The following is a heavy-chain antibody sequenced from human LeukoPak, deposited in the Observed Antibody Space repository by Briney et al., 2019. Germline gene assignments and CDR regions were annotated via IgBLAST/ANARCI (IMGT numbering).Heavy chain of an antibody. CDR1: GGSFSGYY. CDR3: ARDPEPSGYYDYYYYGMDV. V-gene: IGHV4-34*01. J-gene: IGHJ6*02. Sequence: SETLSLTCAVYGGSFSGYYWSWIRQPPGKGLEWIGEINHSGSTNYNPSLKSRVTISVDTSKHQFSLKLSSVTAADTAVYYCARDPEPSGYYDYYYYGMDVWGQGTTVTVSS. CDR2: INHSGST. D-gene: IGHD3-22*01.